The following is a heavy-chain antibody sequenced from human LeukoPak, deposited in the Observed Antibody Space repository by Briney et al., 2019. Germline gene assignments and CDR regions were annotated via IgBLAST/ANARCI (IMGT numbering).Heavy chain of an antibody. CDR2: IYYSGST. D-gene: IGHD5-18*01. CDR3: ARGGGIHPFFDY. Sequence: PSETLSLTCTVSGGSISSYYWSWIRRPPGKGLEWIGYIYYSGSTNYNPASKSRVTISVDTSKNQFSLKLSSVTAADTAVYYCARGGGIHPFFDYWGQGTLVTVSS. J-gene: IGHJ4*02. V-gene: IGHV4-59*01. CDR1: GGSISSYY.